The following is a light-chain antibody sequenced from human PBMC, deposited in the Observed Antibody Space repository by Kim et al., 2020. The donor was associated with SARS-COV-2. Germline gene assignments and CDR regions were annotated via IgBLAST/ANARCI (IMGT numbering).Light chain of an antibody. Sequence: VALGQTVRITCQGDSLRSYYATWYQQKPRQTPLLVIYGKNNRPSGIPDRFSGSSSGNTASLTITGTQAGDEADYYCNSRDSNDNVLFGGGTKLTIL. CDR1: SLRSYY. CDR3: NSRDSNDNVL. J-gene: IGLJ2*01. CDR2: GKN. V-gene: IGLV3-19*01.